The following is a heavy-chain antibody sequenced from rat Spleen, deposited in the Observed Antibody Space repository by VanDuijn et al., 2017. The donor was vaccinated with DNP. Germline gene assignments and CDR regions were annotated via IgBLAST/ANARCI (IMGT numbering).Heavy chain of an antibody. CDR2: ISTGGGNT. CDR1: GFTFSDYY. D-gene: IGHD4-3*01. V-gene: IGHV5S11*01. J-gene: IGHJ2*01. CDR3: IRWNSGHFDY. Sequence: EVQLVESGGGLVQPGRSLKLSCAASGFTFSDYYMAWVRQAPAKGLEWVASISTGGGNTYYRDSVTGRFTISRDNAKSTLFLQMDSLRSEETATYYCIRWNSGHFDYWGQGVMVTVSS.